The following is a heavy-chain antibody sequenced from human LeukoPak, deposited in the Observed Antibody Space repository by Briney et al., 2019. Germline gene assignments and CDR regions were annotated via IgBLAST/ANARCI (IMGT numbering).Heavy chain of an antibody. D-gene: IGHD3-22*01. Sequence: PGGSLRLSCAASGFTFSSYSMNWVRQAPGKGLEWVSSISSSSSYIYYADSVKGRFTISGDNAKNSLYLQMNSLRAEDTAVYYCAREVDTYYYDSSGYFDYWGQGTLVTVSS. CDR2: ISSSSSYI. CDR1: GFTFSSYS. V-gene: IGHV3-21*01. J-gene: IGHJ4*02. CDR3: AREVDTYYYDSSGYFDY.